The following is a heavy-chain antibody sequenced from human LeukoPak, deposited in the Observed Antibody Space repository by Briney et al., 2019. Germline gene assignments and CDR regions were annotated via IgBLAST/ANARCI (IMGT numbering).Heavy chain of an antibody. J-gene: IGHJ6*03. CDR2: INHSGST. Sequence: PSETLSLTCAVYGGSFSGYYWSWVRQPPGKGLEWIGEINHSGSTNYNPSLKSRVTISVDTSKNQFSLKLSSVTAADTAVYYCARSAPVYSSGWSLGNYHSYYMDVWGKGTTVTVSS. D-gene: IGHD6-19*01. V-gene: IGHV4-34*01. CDR1: GGSFSGYY. CDR3: ARSAPVYSSGWSLGNYHSYYMDV.